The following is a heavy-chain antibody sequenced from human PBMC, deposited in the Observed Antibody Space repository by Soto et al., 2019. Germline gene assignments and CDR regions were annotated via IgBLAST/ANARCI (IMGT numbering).Heavy chain of an antibody. V-gene: IGHV1-8*01. CDR3: ARSRGDGGMDV. CDR2: MNPNSGNT. J-gene: IGHJ6*02. CDR1: GYTFTSYD. Sequence: QVQLVQSGAEVKKPGASVKVSCKASGYTFTSYDVIWVRQATGQGLEWMGWMNPNSGNTGYAQNFQDRVTMTRNTPISTAYMDVNDLRSEDTAVYSCARSRGDGGMDVWGQGTTVTVSS.